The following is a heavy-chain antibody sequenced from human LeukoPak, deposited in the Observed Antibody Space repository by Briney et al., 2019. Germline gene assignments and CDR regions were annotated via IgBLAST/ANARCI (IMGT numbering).Heavy chain of an antibody. D-gene: IGHD2-2*02. V-gene: IGHV1-69*13. CDR1: GGTFSSYA. CDR2: TIPIFGTA. Sequence: SVKVSCKASGGTFSSYAISWVRQAPGQGLEWMGGTIPIFGTANYAQKFQGRVTITADESTSTAYMELSSLRSEDTAVYYCAREICSSTSCYTYNWFDPWGQGTLVTVSS. CDR3: AREICSSTSCYTYNWFDP. J-gene: IGHJ5*02.